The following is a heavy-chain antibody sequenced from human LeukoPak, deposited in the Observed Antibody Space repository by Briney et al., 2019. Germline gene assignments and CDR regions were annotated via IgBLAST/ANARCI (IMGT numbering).Heavy chain of an antibody. Sequence: ASVKVSCKASGYTFTGYYMHWVRQAPGQGLEWMGWINPNSGGTNYAQKFQGRVTMTRDTSISTAYMELSRLRSDDTAVYYCARDRAYCSSTGCPYDAFDIWGQGTMVTVSS. CDR1: GYTFTGYY. V-gene: IGHV1-2*02. CDR3: ARDRAYCSSTGCPYDAFDI. D-gene: IGHD2-2*01. CDR2: INPNSGGT. J-gene: IGHJ3*02.